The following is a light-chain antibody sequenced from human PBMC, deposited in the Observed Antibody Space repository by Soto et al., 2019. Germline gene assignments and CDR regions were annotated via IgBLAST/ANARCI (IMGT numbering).Light chain of an antibody. Sequence: EIVLTQSPATLSLSPGERATLSCRASQSVSSYLAWYQQKPGQAPRLLIYDASNRATGIPARCSGSGSGTDFTLTISSLEPEDFAVYYCQQRSNWPSITFCQGTRLESK. CDR2: DAS. CDR3: QQRSNWPSIT. V-gene: IGKV3-11*01. J-gene: IGKJ5*01. CDR1: QSVSSY.